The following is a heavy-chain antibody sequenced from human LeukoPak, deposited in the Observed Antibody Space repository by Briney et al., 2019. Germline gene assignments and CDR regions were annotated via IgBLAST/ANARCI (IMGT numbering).Heavy chain of an antibody. CDR3: AREAHSYGSPMDY. J-gene: IGHJ4*02. Sequence: PGGSLRLSCAASGFTFSSYEMNRVRQAPGKGLEWVSYISSSGSTIYYADSVKGRFTISRDNAKNSLYLQMNSLRAEDTAVYYCAREAHSYGSPMDYWGQGTLVTVSS. D-gene: IGHD5-18*01. V-gene: IGHV3-48*03. CDR1: GFTFSSYE. CDR2: ISSSGSTI.